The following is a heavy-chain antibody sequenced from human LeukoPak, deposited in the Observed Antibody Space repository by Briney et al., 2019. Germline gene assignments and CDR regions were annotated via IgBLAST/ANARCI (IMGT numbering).Heavy chain of an antibody. J-gene: IGHJ4*02. CDR1: GGSISSGGYY. Sequence: SQTLSLTCTVSGGSISSGGYYWSWIRQHPGKGLEWIGYIYYSGSTYYNPSLKSRVTISVDTSKNQFSLKLSSVTAADTAVYYCAREVTPYYYDSSGYYYFDYWGQGTLVTVSS. D-gene: IGHD3-22*01. CDR2: IYYSGST. V-gene: IGHV4-31*03. CDR3: AREVTPYYYDSSGYYYFDY.